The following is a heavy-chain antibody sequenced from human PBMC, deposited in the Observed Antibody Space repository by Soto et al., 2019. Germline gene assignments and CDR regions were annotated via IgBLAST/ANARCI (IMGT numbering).Heavy chain of an antibody. V-gene: IGHV3-21*06. CDR2: ISSTTNYI. Sequence: GGSLRLSCAASGFTFTRYSMNWVRQAPGKGLEWVSSISSTTNYIYYGDSMKGRFTISRDNAKNSLYLEMNSLRAEDTVVYYCARESEDLTSNFDYWGQGTLVTVSS. J-gene: IGHJ4*02. CDR1: GFTFTRYS. CDR3: ARESEDLTSNFDY.